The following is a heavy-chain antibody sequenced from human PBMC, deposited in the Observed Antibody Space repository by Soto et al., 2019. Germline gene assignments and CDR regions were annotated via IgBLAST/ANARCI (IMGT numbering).Heavy chain of an antibody. J-gene: IGHJ6*04. CDR2: SYDTVST. CDR1: GGSISSYD. Sequence: QVPLQESGPGLVKPSETLSLTCTAPGGSISSYDWRWIRQPPGKGLEWIGYSYDTVSTNYNPSLESRVTISLDTSKNQFSLNLRSVTAADTAVYYCARDLISIPGDVWGKGTTVTVSS. D-gene: IGHD2-21*01. CDR3: ARDLISIPGDV. V-gene: IGHV4-59*01.